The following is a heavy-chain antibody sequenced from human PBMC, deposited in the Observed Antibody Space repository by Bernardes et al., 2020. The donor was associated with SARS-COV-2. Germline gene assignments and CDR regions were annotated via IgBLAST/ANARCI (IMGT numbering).Heavy chain of an antibody. CDR3: ARHDSGISLPYDWFDP. D-gene: IGHD3-10*01. CDR1: GYTFTSYW. J-gene: IGHJ5*02. Sequence: GESLKISCKGSGYTFTSYWIAWVRQVPGKGPEWMGVIYPGDLDTKYSPSFQGQVSISVDTSISTAYLHWSSLKASDTAMYYCARHDSGISLPYDWFDPWGQGTMVTVSS. V-gene: IGHV5-51*01. CDR2: IYPGDLDT.